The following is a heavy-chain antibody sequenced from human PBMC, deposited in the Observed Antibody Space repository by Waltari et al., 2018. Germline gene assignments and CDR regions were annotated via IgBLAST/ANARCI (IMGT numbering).Heavy chain of an antibody. CDR3: ARDAYYSDSSGYHFDY. D-gene: IGHD3-22*01. Sequence: EVQLVESGGGLVQPGQSLRLSCAASGFPFRTYSMTWVRQAPGKGLEWVSYISGSSSTIYYAGSVKGRFTISRDNAKNSLFLQMNSLRAEDTAVYYCARDAYYSDSSGYHFDYWGQGTLVTVSS. V-gene: IGHV3-48*04. CDR1: GFPFRTYS. J-gene: IGHJ4*02. CDR2: ISGSSSTI.